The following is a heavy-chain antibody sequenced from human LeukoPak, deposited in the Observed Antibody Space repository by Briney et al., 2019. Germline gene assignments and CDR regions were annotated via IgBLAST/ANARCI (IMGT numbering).Heavy chain of an antibody. J-gene: IGHJ4*02. CDR3: AKVRGAAMVIDY. D-gene: IGHD5-18*01. CDR1: GFTFSSYG. V-gene: IGHV3-30*18. CDR2: ISYDGSNK. Sequence: PGRSLRLSCAASGFTFSSYGMPWVRQAPGKGLEWVAVISYDGSNKYYADSVKGRFTISRDNSKNTLYLQMNSLRAEDTAVYYCAKVRGAAMVIDYWGQGTLVTVSS.